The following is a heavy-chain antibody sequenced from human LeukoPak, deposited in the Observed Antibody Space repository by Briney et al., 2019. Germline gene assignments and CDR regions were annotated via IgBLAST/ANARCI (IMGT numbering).Heavy chain of an antibody. CDR2: ISDGGGSS. V-gene: IGHV3-23*01. J-gene: IGHJ5*01. CDR3: AKTSLKWFGGLWNAWFDS. CDR1: EFTFSGYA. Sequence: GGSLRLSCAASEFTFSGYAMSWGRQAPGKGLEWISAISDGGGSSYYADPVKGRFTISRDNSKNTLYLQMSSLRAEDTAVYYCAKTSLKWFGGLWNAWFDSWGQGTLVTVSS. D-gene: IGHD3-10*01.